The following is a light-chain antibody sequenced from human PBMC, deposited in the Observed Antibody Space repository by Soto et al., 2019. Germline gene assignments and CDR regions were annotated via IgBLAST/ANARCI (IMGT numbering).Light chain of an antibody. CDR2: VVT. Sequence: QSALTQPASVSGSPGQSITISCTGTSSDVGGYDFVSWYQQYPGPAPKILIYVVTHRPSGVPDRFSGSKSGNTASLTISGLQADDEADYYCSSSKITRCPVFGPGTKLTVL. CDR3: SSSKITRCPV. J-gene: IGLJ2*01. V-gene: IGLV2-14*01. CDR1: SSDVGGYDF.